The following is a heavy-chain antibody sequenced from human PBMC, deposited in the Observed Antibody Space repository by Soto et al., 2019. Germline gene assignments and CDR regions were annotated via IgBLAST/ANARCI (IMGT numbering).Heavy chain of an antibody. CDR1: GFSLNSNGVT. CDR2: IYWNDDK. J-gene: IGHJ6*02. CDR3: AHRDYQYGIGA. V-gene: IGHV2-5*01. Sequence: SGPTLVNPTQTLTLTCTFSGFSLNSNGVTVGWIRQPPGKALEWLALIYWNDDKRYIPSLNSRLTITKDTSKNQVVLTMTNMDPVDTATYYCAHRDYQYGIGAWGQGTTVTVSS.